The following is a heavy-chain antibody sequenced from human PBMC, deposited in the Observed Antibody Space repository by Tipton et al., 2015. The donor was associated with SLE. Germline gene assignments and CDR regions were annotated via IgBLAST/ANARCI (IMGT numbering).Heavy chain of an antibody. CDR3: ARDGSTSPYVF. CDR2: ISHSGNT. D-gene: IGHD1-1*01. J-gene: IGHJ4*02. Sequence: TLSLTCTVSGYSFNSGYYWGWIRQPPGKGLEWIGSISHSGNTYYNPSLKSRVTISVDTSKNQFSLKLSSVTAADTAVYFCARDGSTSPYVFWGQGTLVTVSS. V-gene: IGHV4-38-2*02. CDR1: GYSFNSGYY.